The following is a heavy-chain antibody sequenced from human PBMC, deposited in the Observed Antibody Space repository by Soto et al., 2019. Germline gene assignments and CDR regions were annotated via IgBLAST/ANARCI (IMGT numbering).Heavy chain of an antibody. CDR2: ISAYNGNT. J-gene: IGHJ5*02. CDR3: ASHSSSWYHNWFDP. D-gene: IGHD6-13*01. Sequence: ASVKVSCKASGYTFTSYGISWVRQAPGQGLEWMGWISAYNGNTNYAQKLQGRVTMTTDTSTSTAYMELRSLRSDDTAVYYCASHSSSWYHNWFDPWGQGTLVTVS. CDR1: GYTFTSYG. V-gene: IGHV1-18*01.